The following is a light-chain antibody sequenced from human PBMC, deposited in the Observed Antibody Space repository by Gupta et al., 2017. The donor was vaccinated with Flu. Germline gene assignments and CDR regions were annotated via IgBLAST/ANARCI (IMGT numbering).Light chain of an antibody. Sequence: ELVLTQSPGTLSLSPGDRASLSCRASQNISASFLAWYQQKAGQTPRLLIYGTSTRATGLTDRFSGTGSGTEFTLTISRLEPEDVAVYYCQQYCSAPLSFGGGTKMEIK. J-gene: IGKJ4*01. V-gene: IGKV3-20*01. CDR1: QNISASF. CDR2: GTS. CDR3: QQYCSAPLS.